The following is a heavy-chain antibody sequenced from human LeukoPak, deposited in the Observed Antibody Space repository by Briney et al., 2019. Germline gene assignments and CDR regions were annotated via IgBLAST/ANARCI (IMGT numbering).Heavy chain of an antibody. V-gene: IGHV3-7*01. D-gene: IGHD3-3*01. CDR2: IKQDGSET. Sequence: GGSLSLSCAASGYTYSYYWIRWVRRAPGKGLEWVTNIKQDGSETYDEDAVRGRFTISRDNDKKSLFLQMNSLRAEDTAIYYCARDFWGAYRVDYFDYWGQGTLVTVSS. J-gene: IGHJ4*02. CDR3: ARDFWGAYRVDYFDY. CDR1: GYTYSYYW.